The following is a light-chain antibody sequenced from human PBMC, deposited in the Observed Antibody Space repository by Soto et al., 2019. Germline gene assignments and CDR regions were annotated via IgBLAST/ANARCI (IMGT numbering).Light chain of an antibody. Sequence: VLWVSQSPSSLSASTGDRVTISCRMSQGVSTFLAWYQQKPGKAPDLLIYSASTLQSGVPSRFSGSGSGTDFTLTISRLQSEDFATYYCQQYYILPYTFGQGTKLEIK. CDR2: SAS. CDR3: QQYYILPYT. J-gene: IGKJ2*01. CDR1: QGVSTF. V-gene: IGKV1D-8*01.